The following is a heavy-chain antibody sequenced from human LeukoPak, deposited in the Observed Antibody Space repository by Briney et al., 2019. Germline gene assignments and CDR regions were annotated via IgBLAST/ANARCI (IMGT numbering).Heavy chain of an antibody. CDR1: GFTFTSYG. CDR2: ITYDGSDK. V-gene: IGHV3-30*02. Sequence: PGGSLRLSCAASGFTFTSYGMHWVRQAPGKGLEWVAFITYDGSDKYYADSVKGRFTISRDNSKNTLYLQMNSLRAEDTAVYYCAFYRGAHSYFAYWGQGTLVTVSS. J-gene: IGHJ4*02. CDR3: AFYRGAHSYFAY. D-gene: IGHD2/OR15-2a*01.